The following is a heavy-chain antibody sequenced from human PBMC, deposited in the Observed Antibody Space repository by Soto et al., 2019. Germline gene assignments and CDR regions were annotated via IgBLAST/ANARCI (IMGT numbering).Heavy chain of an antibody. CDR3: ARVLRALDY. CDR1: EFTFSSYW. J-gene: IGHJ4*02. Sequence: SLRLCCVACEFTFSSYWMSWVRQAPGKGLEWVANINQDGSEKYYVDSVKGRFTISRDNAKNSLYLQMNSLRAEDTAVYYCARVLRALDYWGQGTLVTVSS. V-gene: IGHV3-7*03. CDR2: INQDGSEK.